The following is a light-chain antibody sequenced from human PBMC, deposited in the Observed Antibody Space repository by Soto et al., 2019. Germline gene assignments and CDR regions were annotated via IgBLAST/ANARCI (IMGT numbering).Light chain of an antibody. Sequence: QSALTQPASVSGSPGQSITISCTGTSSDVGGYNYVSWYQQHPGKAPKLIIYEVSNRPSGVYNRFSGSKSGNTASLTISGLQAEDEDDYYCNTYARKTTGIFGTGTKLTVL. CDR1: SSDVGGYNY. CDR2: EVS. J-gene: IGLJ1*01. V-gene: IGLV2-14*01. CDR3: NTYARKTTGI.